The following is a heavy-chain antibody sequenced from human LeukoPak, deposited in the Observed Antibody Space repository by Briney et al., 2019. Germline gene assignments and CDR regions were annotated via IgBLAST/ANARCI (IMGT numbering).Heavy chain of an antibody. CDR3: AKGGIAVAGTWFDP. Sequence: QPRGSLRLSCAASGFTFDDYAMHWVRQAPGKGLEWVSGISWNGGNIGYADSVKGRFIISRDNARNSLYLQMNSLRAEDMALYYCAKGGIAVAGTWFDPWGQGTLVTVSS. CDR2: ISWNGGNI. CDR1: GFTFDDYA. V-gene: IGHV3-9*03. D-gene: IGHD6-19*01. J-gene: IGHJ5*02.